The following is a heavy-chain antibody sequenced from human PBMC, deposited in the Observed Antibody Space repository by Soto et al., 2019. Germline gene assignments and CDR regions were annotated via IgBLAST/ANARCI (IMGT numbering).Heavy chain of an antibody. CDR2: INHSGST. V-gene: IGHV4-34*01. Sequence: LSLTCAVYGGSFSGYYWSWIRQPPGKGLEWIGEINHSGSTNYNPSLKSRVTISVDTSKNQFSLKLSSVTAADTAVYYCARGKYDFWSGYSMWHFDYWGQGTLVTVSS. D-gene: IGHD3-3*01. CDR3: ARGKYDFWSGYSMWHFDY. CDR1: GGSFSGYY. J-gene: IGHJ4*02.